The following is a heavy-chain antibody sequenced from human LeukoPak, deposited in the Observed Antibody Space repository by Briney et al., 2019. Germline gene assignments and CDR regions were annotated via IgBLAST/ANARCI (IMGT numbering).Heavy chain of an antibody. J-gene: IGHJ4*02. CDR1: GFTFSSYG. CDR3: AKDLSPEMATIGVFDY. V-gene: IGHV3-30*02. CDR2: IRYDGSNK. D-gene: IGHD5-24*01. Sequence: PGGSLRLSCAASGFTFSSYGMHWVRQAPGKGLEWVAFIRYDGSNKYYADSVKGRFTISRDNSKNALYLQVNSLRAEDTAVYYCAKDLSPEMATIGVFDYWGQGTLVTVSS.